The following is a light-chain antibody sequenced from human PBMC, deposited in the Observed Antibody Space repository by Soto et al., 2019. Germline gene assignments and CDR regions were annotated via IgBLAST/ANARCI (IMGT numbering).Light chain of an antibody. CDR2: AAS. J-gene: IGKJ5*01. CDR3: QQFKSYPIT. V-gene: IGKV1-9*01. Sequence: DIQLTQCPSFLSASVGDRVTITCRASQGISSDLAWYQQNPGKAPKLLIYAASTLQNGVPSTFSGSGSGTEFTLTISSLQPEDFGTYYCQQFKSYPITFGQGTRLENK. CDR1: QGISSD.